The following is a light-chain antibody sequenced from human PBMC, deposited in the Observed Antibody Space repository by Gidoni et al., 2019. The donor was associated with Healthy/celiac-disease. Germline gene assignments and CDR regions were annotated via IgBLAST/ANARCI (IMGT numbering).Light chain of an antibody. V-gene: IGKV3-11*01. J-gene: IGKJ4*01. CDR2: DAS. Sequence: EIVFTQSPATLSWSPGERATLSCRARQSVSSYLSWYQQKPGKDPRLLIYDASNRANGIPARFSGSGEGTDFTITISSLEPEDFAVYYCQQRSNWPPLTFGGGTKVEIK. CDR1: QSVSSY. CDR3: QQRSNWPPLT.